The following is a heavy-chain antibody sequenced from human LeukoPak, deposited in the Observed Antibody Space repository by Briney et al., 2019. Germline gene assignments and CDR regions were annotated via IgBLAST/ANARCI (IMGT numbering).Heavy chain of an antibody. D-gene: IGHD1-20*01. CDR3: ARERGDNWNVGP. CDR2: IYHSGST. Sequence: RTSETLSLTCTVSGYSISSGYYWGWIRQPPGKGLEWIGTIYHSGSTYYNPSLKSRVTISVDTSKSQFSLKLSSVTAADTAVYYCARERGDNWNVGPWGQGTLVTVSS. V-gene: IGHV4-38-2*02. CDR1: GYSISSGYY. J-gene: IGHJ5*02.